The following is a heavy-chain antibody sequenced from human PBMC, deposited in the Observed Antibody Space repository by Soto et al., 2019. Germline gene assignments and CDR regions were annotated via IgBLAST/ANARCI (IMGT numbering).Heavy chain of an antibody. J-gene: IGHJ6*03. V-gene: IGHV3-30*18. CDR3: AKEGLRFGELSVDYYYMDV. D-gene: IGHD3-10*01. CDR2: ISYDGSKK. CDR1: GFNFTNHG. Sequence: QVQLVESGGGAVQPGRSLSLSCAASGFNFTNHGMHWVRQAPGKGLEWVAAISYDGSKKFSADSVKGRFTISRDNSKNTLYLQMDSLTAEDTAVYYCAKEGLRFGELSVDYYYMDVWGTGTTVTVSS.